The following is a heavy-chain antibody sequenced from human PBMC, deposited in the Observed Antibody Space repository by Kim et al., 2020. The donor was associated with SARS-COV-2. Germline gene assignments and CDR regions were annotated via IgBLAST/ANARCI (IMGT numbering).Heavy chain of an antibody. J-gene: IGHJ4*02. CDR1: GFTFSYYS. CDR3: ARGPQYFDY. CDR2: ISSSTTI. Sequence: GWSLRLSCAASGFTFSYYSMNWVRQAPGKGLEWVSYISSSTTIYYADSVKGRFTISRDNAKNSLYLQMNSLRAEDTAVYYCARGPQYFDYWGQGTLVTVS. V-gene: IGHV3-48*04.